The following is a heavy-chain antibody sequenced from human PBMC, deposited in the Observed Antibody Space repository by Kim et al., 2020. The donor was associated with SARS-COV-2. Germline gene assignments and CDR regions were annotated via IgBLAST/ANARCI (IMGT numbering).Heavy chain of an antibody. V-gene: IGHV3-30*04. J-gene: IGHJ5*02. CDR2: ISFVGSNK. CDR1: GFTFSSYA. D-gene: IGHD3-22*01. Sequence: GGSLRLSCAASGFTFSSYAMHWVRQAPGRGLEWVAFISFVGSNKYYADSVRGRFTISRDISKNTLYLQMNSLRAEDTAVYYWARGDYYDSIGYHNWFDPWGQGTLVTVSS. CDR3: ARGDYYDSIGYHNWFDP.